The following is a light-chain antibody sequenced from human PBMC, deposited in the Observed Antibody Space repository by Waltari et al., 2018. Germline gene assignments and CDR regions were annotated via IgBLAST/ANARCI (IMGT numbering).Light chain of an antibody. J-gene: IGKJ5*01. CDR3: MEALQSVT. CDR1: QSLLHSNGYNY. CDR2: LGS. Sequence: DIVMTQSPLSLPVTPGEPASISCRSSQSLLHSNGYNYLAWYLRKPGQSPQILIDLGSNRASGVPDRFSGSGSGTDFTLKISRVEAEDAGVYYCMEALQSVTFGQGTRLEIK. V-gene: IGKV2-28*01.